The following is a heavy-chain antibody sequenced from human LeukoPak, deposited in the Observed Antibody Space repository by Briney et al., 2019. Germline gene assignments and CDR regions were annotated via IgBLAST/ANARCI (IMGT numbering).Heavy chain of an antibody. CDR1: GGTFSSYA. CDR3: ASYADYYFDY. CDR2: IIPIFGTA. Sequence: GASVKVSCKASGGTFSSYAISWVRQAPGQGLEWMGGIIPIFGTANYAQKFQVRVTITADESTSTAYMELSSLRSEDTAVYYCASYADYYFDYWGQGTLVTVSS. J-gene: IGHJ4*02. D-gene: IGHD3-16*01. V-gene: IGHV1-69*01.